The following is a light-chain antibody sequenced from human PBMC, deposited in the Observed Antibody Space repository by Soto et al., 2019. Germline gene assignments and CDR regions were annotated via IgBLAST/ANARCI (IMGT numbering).Light chain of an antibody. J-gene: IGLJ1*01. V-gene: IGLV2-8*01. CDR2: EVS. CDR3: SSYAGSNNSYV. CDR1: SSDVGGYNY. Sequence: QSALTQPPSASGSPGQSVTVSCTGTSSDVGGYNYVSWYQQHPGKAPKLMIYEVSKRPAGVPDRFSGSKSGNTASLTVSGLQADDEADYYCSSYAGSNNSYVFGTGTKVTAL.